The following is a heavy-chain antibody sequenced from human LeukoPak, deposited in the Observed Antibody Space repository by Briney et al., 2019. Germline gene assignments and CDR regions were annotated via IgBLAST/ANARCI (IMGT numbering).Heavy chain of an antibody. D-gene: IGHD4-23*01. CDR2: INPNSGGR. Sequence: ASVKVSCKASGYTFTGYYMHWVRQAPGQGLEWMGWINPNSGGRNYAQKFQGRVTMTRDTSISTAYLELSRLRSDDTAVYYCARTPVVSWFDPWGQGPLVTVSS. V-gene: IGHV1-2*02. J-gene: IGHJ5*02. CDR1: GYTFTGYY. CDR3: ARTPVVSWFDP.